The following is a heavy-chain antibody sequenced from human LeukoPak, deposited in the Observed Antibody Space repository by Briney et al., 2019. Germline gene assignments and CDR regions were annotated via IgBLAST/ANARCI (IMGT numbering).Heavy chain of an antibody. Sequence: PSETLSLTCAVYGGSFSGYYWSWIRQPPGKGLEWIGEINHSGSTNYNPSLKSRVTISVDTSKNQFSLKLSSVTAADTAVYYCARGARYSYGYLDYWGQGTLVTVSS. CDR1: GGSFSGYY. D-gene: IGHD5-18*01. CDR2: INHSGST. CDR3: ARGARYSYGYLDY. J-gene: IGHJ4*02. V-gene: IGHV4-34*01.